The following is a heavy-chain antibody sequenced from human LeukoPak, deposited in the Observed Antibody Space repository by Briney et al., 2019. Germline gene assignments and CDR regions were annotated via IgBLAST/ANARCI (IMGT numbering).Heavy chain of an antibody. J-gene: IGHJ5*02. CDR3: ASTYSSSWYNWFDP. CDR1: GGSISSYY. Sequence: KPSETLSLTCTVSGGSISSYYWSWIRQPPGKGLEWIGYIYHSGSTNYNPSLKSRVTISVDTSKNQFSLKLSSVTAADTAVYYCASTYSSSWYNWFDPWGQGTLVTVSS. D-gene: IGHD6-13*01. V-gene: IGHV4-59*01. CDR2: IYHSGST.